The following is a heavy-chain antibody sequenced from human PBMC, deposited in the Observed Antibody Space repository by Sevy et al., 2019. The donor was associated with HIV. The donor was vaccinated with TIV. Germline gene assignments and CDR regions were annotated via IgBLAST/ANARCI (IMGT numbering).Heavy chain of an antibody. CDR1: GFTFSRYT. Sequence: GGSLRLSCAASGFTFSRYTMHWVRQAPGKGLEWVAVISHDGSNEYYADSVKGRFTISRDNSKNTLFLQMSSLRPEDTAVYYCARDDGGSRGSYYYYGMDVWGQGTTVTVSS. CDR2: ISHDGSNE. J-gene: IGHJ6*02. CDR3: ARDDGGSRGSYYYYGMDV. D-gene: IGHD2-15*01. V-gene: IGHV3-30-3*01.